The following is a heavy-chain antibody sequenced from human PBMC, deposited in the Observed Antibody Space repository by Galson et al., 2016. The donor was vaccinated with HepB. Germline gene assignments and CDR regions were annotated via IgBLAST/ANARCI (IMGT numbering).Heavy chain of an antibody. J-gene: IGHJ4*02. CDR3: ARGATSGWSGLGY. CDR1: EVTFNSFA. Sequence: SVKVSCKASEVTFNSFAFSWVRQAPGQGLEWMGGIIPIFGIPNYAQRFQGKVTISADKSTQTVYMELRTLRSDDTAVYYCARGATSGWSGLGYWGQGTLVTVSS. CDR2: IIPIFGIP. D-gene: IGHD6-19*01. V-gene: IGHV1-69*10.